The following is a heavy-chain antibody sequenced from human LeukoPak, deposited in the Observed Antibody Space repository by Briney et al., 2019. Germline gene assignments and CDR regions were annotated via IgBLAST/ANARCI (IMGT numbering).Heavy chain of an antibody. J-gene: IGHJ4*02. CDR2: IYSGDSDT. CDR3: ARKEERRPFDY. V-gene: IGHV5-51*01. Sequence: GESLKISRKGSGYKFANYWIAWVRQMPGKGLEWMGIIYSGDSDTRYSPSFQGQVTISVDKSINTAHLQWSSLKASDTAMYFCARKEERRPFDYWGQGTLVTVSS. CDR1: GYKFANYW.